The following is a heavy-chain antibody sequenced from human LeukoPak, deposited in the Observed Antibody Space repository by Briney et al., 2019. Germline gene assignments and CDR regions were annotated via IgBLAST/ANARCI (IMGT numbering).Heavy chain of an antibody. CDR2: INPNSGGT. J-gene: IGHJ6*03. V-gene: IGHV1-2*02. D-gene: IGHD3-3*01. Sequence: GASVKVSCKASGYTFTGYYMHWVRQAPGQGLEWMGWINPNSGGTNYAQKFQGRVTMTRNTSISTAYMELSSLRSEDTAVYYCARGRRFLEWLSIFRYYMDVWGKGTTVTVSS. CDR3: ARGRRFLEWLSIFRYYMDV. CDR1: GYTFTGYY.